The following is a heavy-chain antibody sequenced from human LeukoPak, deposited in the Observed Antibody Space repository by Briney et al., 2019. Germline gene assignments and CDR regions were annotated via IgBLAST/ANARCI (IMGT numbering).Heavy chain of an antibody. CDR3: ARDGFDDFWSGSPGSYFDY. CDR2: ISYDGSNK. CDR1: GFTFSSYA. J-gene: IGHJ4*02. V-gene: IGHV3-30*04. D-gene: IGHD3-3*01. Sequence: GGSLRLSCAASGFTFSSYAMHWVRQAPGKGLEWVAVISYDGSNKYYADSVKGRFTISRDNSKNTLYLQMNSLRAEDTAVYYCARDGFDDFWSGSPGSYFDYWGQGTLVTVSS.